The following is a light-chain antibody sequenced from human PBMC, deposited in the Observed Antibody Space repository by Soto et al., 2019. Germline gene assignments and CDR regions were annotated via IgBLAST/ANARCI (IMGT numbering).Light chain of an antibody. J-gene: IGLJ1*01. V-gene: IGLV2-14*01. CDR1: SSDVGDYKY. CDR2: VNI. Sequence: QSALTQPASVSGSPGQSITISCTGTSSDVGDYKYVSWYQQHPDNAPKLIIFVNINRPSGVSNRFSGSKSGNTASLTISGLQAEDEADYYCSSYTSSDTPYVFGTGTKVTVL. CDR3: SSYTSSDTPYV.